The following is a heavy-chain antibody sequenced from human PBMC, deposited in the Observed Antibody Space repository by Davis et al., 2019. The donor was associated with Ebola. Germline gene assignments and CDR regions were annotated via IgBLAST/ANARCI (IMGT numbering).Heavy chain of an antibody. V-gene: IGHV3-49*04. D-gene: IGHD6-13*01. Sequence: GGSLRLSCTASGFTFGDYAMSWVRQAPGKGLEWVGFIRSKAYGGTTEYAASVKGRFTISRDDSKSIAYLQMNSLRAEDTAVYYCARVRSSSWFSYFDYWGQGTLVTVSS. CDR2: IRSKAYGGTT. J-gene: IGHJ4*02. CDR1: GFTFGDYA. CDR3: ARVRSSSWFSYFDY.